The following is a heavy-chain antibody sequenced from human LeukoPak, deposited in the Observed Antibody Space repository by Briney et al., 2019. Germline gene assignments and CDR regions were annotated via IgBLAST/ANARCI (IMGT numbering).Heavy chain of an antibody. D-gene: IGHD5-12*01. V-gene: IGHV3-30*02. Sequence: PGGSLRLSCTASGFVLSDYGMHWVRQAPGKGLEWVAFVRNDGSNEYYVGSVKGRFTISRDKSKNTLYLQMNSERAEDTGVYSCAKESDSGYHSEGPKTWGLGTLVTVSS. J-gene: IGHJ5*02. CDR1: GFVLSDYG. CDR3: AKESDSGYHSEGPKT. CDR2: VRNDGSNE.